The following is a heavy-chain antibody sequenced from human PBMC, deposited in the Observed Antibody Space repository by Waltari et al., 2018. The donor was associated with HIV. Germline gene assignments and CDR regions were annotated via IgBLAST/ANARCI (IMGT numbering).Heavy chain of an antibody. CDR2: ISYDGGTK. CDR1: GFTFSSYG. V-gene: IGHV3-30*18. Sequence: QVHLVESGGGVVQPGRSLRLSCATSGFTFSSYGMYWVRQAPGKGLEWMAVISYDGGTKYYADSVKGRFIISRDNSRNTLYLQLSTLRPEDTALYFCVKAKVVSAYYYSLEYWGQGTLVTVSS. J-gene: IGHJ4*02. D-gene: IGHD3-22*01. CDR3: VKAKVVSAYYYSLEY.